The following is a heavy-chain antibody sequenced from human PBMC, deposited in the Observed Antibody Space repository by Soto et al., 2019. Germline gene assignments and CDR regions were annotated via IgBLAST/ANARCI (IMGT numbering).Heavy chain of an antibody. CDR1: GGSISSGGYS. J-gene: IGHJ4*02. Sequence: SETLSLSCAVSGGSISSGGYSWSWIRQPPGKGLEWIGYIYHSGSTYYNPSLKSRVTISVDRSKNQFSLKLSSVTAAEPPVYYRDRSMPYHGDFDYWGQGTLVTVSS. D-gene: IGHD4-17*01. V-gene: IGHV4-30-2*01. CDR2: IYHSGST. CDR3: DRSMPYHGDFDY.